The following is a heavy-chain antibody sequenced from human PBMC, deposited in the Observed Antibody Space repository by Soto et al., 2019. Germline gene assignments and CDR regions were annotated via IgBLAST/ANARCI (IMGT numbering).Heavy chain of an antibody. D-gene: IGHD7-27*01. Sequence: QVQLQQWGAGLLKPSETLSLTCAVYGGSFSGYYWNWIRQPPGKGLEWIGEINHSGSTNYNPSLKRRVTIAVDTSKNQFSLKLSSVTAADTAVYYCARGWGTIFAYWGQGTLVTVSS. CDR3: ARGWGTIFAY. V-gene: IGHV4-34*01. J-gene: IGHJ4*02. CDR1: GGSFSGYY. CDR2: INHSGST.